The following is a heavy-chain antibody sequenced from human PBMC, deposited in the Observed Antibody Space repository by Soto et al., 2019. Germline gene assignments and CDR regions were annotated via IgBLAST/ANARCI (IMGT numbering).Heavy chain of an antibody. V-gene: IGHV3-23*01. CDR1: GFTFSKYA. CDR2: IASGGGGI. J-gene: IGHJ4*02. Sequence: GGSLRLSCAASGFTFSKYAMAWIRQAPGKGLEWVSVIASGGGGIHYADSVKGRVTISRDTSKATVYLQMNSLRVDDTAVYYCAKYDSPDPTRTFDYWGRGSLVTVPS. CDR3: AKYDSPDPTRTFDY. D-gene: IGHD1-1*01.